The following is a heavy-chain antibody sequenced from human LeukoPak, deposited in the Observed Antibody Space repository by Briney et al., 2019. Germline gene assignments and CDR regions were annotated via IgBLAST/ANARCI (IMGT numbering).Heavy chain of an antibody. CDR2: IYYSGST. CDR3: ARHSRAVAGYYYYYNGMDV. J-gene: IGHJ6*02. V-gene: IGHV4-39*01. CDR1: GGSISSSSYY. D-gene: IGHD6-19*01. Sequence: SETLSLTCTVSGGSISSSSYYWGWIRQPPGKGLEWIGSIYYSGSTYYNPPLKSRVTISVDTSKNQFSLKLSSVTAADTAVYYCARHSRAVAGYYYYYNGMDVWGQGTTVTVSS.